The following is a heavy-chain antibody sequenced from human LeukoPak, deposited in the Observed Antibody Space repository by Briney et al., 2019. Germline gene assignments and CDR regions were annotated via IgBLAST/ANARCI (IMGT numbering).Heavy chain of an antibody. D-gene: IGHD5-24*01. Sequence: QTLSLTCVISGDSVASNSTACTWIRQSPSRGLEWLGRTYYRSRWYNDYAVSVKGRITINPVTSKNQFSLQLNSVTPEDTAVYYCARGGQGDGYSADEAFDFWGQGTVVTVS. CDR1: GDSVASNSTA. CDR3: ARGGQGDGYSADEAFDF. V-gene: IGHV6-1*01. J-gene: IGHJ3*01. CDR2: TYYRSRWYN.